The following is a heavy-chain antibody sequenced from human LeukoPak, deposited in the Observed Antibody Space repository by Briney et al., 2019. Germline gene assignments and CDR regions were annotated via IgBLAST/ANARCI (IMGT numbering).Heavy chain of an antibody. D-gene: IGHD4-23*01. CDR2: ISYDGSNK. J-gene: IGHJ4*02. Sequence: GGSLRLSCAASGFTFSSYAMHWVRQAPGKGLEWVAVISYDGSNKYYADSVKGRFTISRDNSKNTLYLQMNSLRAEDTAVYYCARDRYGGNPSALDYWCQGTLVTVSS. CDR1: GFTFSSYA. CDR3: ARDRYGGNPSALDY. V-gene: IGHV3-30*04.